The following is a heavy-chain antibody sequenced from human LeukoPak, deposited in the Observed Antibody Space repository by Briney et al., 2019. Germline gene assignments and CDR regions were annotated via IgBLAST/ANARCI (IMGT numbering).Heavy chain of an antibody. V-gene: IGHV3-30*03. J-gene: IGHJ4*02. Sequence: GGSLRLSCAASGFTFSSYGMHWLRQAPGKGLEWVAVISYNGGNKYYTDSVKGRFTISRDNSKNTLYLQMNSLRAEDTAVYYCAREREYYYDSSGYGSLDYWGQGTLVTVSS. CDR1: GFTFSSYG. D-gene: IGHD3-22*01. CDR3: AREREYYYDSSGYGSLDY. CDR2: ISYNGGNK.